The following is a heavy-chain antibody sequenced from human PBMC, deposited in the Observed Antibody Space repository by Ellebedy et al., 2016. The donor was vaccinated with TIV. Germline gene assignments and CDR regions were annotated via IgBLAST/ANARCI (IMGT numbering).Heavy chain of an antibody. CDR2: IIPIFGTA. D-gene: IGHD3-16*01. Sequence: SVKVSXKASGGTFSSYAISWVRQAPGQGLEWMGGIIPIFGTANYAQKFQGRVTITADESTSTAYMELSSLRSDDTAVYYCASGVGKYYFDYWGQGTLVTVSS. V-gene: IGHV1-69*13. J-gene: IGHJ4*02. CDR3: ASGVGKYYFDY. CDR1: GGTFSSYA.